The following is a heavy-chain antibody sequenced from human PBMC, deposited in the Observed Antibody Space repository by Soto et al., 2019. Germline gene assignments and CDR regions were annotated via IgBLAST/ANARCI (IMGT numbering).Heavy chain of an antibody. V-gene: IGHV3-23*01. Sequence: EVQLLESGGGLVQPGGSLRLSCAASGFSFTNFAMSWVRQAPGKGLEWVAGIGASGDITWYADSVKGRLSISRDNSKNTLYLQLNSLRFEDTAVYYCAKDDLTDRGDDYFDYWGPGTLVTVSS. CDR2: IGASGDIT. CDR1: GFSFTNFA. CDR3: AKDDLTDRGDDYFDY. J-gene: IGHJ4*02. D-gene: IGHD2-21*02.